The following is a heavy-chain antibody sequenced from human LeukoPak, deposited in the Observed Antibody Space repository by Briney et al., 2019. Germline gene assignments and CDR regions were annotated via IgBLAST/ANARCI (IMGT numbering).Heavy chain of an antibody. CDR2: ISYDGSNK. V-gene: IGHV3-30*18. Sequence: GGSLRLSCAASGFTFSSCGMHWVRQAPDKGLEWVAVISYDGSNKYYADSVKGRFTISRDNSKNTLYLQMNSLRAEDTAVYYCAEDRYSYAFEYFQHWGQGTLVTVSS. CDR3: AEDRYSYAFEYFQH. CDR1: GFTFSSCG. D-gene: IGHD5-18*01. J-gene: IGHJ1*01.